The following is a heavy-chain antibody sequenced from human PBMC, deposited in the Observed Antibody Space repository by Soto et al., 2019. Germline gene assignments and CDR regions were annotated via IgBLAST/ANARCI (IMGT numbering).Heavy chain of an antibody. CDR1: GGSIRSYY. D-gene: IGHD1-26*01. J-gene: IGHJ4*02. CDR3: ARRYGSVIDE. CDR2: IYYSGST. V-gene: IGHV4-59*08. Sequence: PSETLSLTCTVSGGSIRSYYWSWIRQPPGKGLEWIGYIYYSGSTNYNPSLKSRVTISVDTSKNQFSLKLSSVTAADTAVYYCARRYGSVIDEWGQGTLVTVSS.